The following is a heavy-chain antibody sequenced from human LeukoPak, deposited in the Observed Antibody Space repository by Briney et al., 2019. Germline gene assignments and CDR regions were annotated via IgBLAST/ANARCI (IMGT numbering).Heavy chain of an antibody. V-gene: IGHV4-34*01. D-gene: IGHD3-10*01. Sequence: SETLSLTCAVYGGSFSGYYWSWIRQPPGKGREWVGEINHSGSTNYNPSLKSRVTISVDTSKNQSSLKLSSVTAADTAVYYCARTGYYGSGSYYIKNDYWGQGTLVTVSS. CDR2: INHSGST. CDR1: GGSFSGYY. J-gene: IGHJ4*02. CDR3: ARTGYYGSGSYYIKNDY.